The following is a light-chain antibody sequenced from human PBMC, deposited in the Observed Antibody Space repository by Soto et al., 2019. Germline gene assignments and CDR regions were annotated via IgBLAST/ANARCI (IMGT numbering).Light chain of an antibody. CDR2: KAS. CDR3: QHYNSYSEA. J-gene: IGKJ1*01. V-gene: IGKV1-5*03. CDR1: QTISSW. Sequence: DIQMPPSPSTLCAYVRDSVTITCRASQTISSWLAWYQQKPGKAPKLLIYKASTLKSGVPSRFSGSGSGTECTLTISSLQPDDFATYYCQHYNSYSEAFGQGTKVDIK.